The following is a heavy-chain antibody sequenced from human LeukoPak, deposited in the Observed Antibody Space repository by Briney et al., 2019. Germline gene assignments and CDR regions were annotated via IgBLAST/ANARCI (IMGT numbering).Heavy chain of an antibody. J-gene: IGHJ5*02. CDR2: ISGSGGYT. CDR1: GFTFSSYA. CDR3: AKSKDGNIAASFDP. Sequence: GGSLRLSCAATGFTFSSYAMSWVRQAPGKGLEWVTTISGSGGYTLYADSVKGRFTISRDNSKNTLYLQMNSLRAEDTAVYYCAKSKDGNIAASFDPWGQGTLVTVSS. D-gene: IGHD6-13*01. V-gene: IGHV3-23*01.